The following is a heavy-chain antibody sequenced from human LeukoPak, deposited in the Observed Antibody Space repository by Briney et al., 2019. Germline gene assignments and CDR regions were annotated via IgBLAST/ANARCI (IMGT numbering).Heavy chain of an antibody. CDR3: ARAWRGCIGGRCPYYFDY. D-gene: IGHD2-15*01. Sequence: QPGGSLRLSCAASGFTFSNYDMHSVRQPTGKGLEWVSAIDTAGDTYYPDSVRGRFTFSRENAKNSLSLQMNSLRAEDTAVYYCARAWRGCIGGRCPYYFDYWGQGTLVTVSS. CDR2: IDTAGDT. CDR1: GFTFSNYD. V-gene: IGHV3-13*01. J-gene: IGHJ4*02.